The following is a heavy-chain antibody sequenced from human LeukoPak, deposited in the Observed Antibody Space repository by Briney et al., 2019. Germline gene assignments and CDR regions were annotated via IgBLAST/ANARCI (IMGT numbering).Heavy chain of an antibody. CDR2: MNPNSGNT. V-gene: IGHV1-8*01. CDR3: AGGRRCSSTSCYRGGGGYYYYGMDV. D-gene: IGHD2-2*02. J-gene: IGHJ6*02. CDR1: GYTFTSYD. Sequence: GASVKVSCKASGYTFTSYDINWVRQATGQGLEWMGWMNPNSGNTGYAQRFQGRVTMTRNTSISTAYMELSSLRSEDTAVYYCAGGRRCSSTSCYRGGGGYYYYGMDVWGQGTTVTVSS.